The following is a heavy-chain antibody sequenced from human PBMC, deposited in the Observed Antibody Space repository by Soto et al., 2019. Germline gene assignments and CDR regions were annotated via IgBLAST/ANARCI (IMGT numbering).Heavy chain of an antibody. V-gene: IGHV3-30-3*01. Sequence: QVQLVESGGGVVQPGRSLRLSCAASGFTVSSYAMHWVRQAPGKGLGWVAVISYGGSNKYYADSVKGRFTISRDNSKNTLYLQMNSLRAEDTAVYYCARDYYRFNSGYGFSMDVWGQGTTVTVSS. CDR3: ARDYYRFNSGYGFSMDV. D-gene: IGHD5-12*01. CDR2: ISYGGSNK. CDR1: GFTVSSYA. J-gene: IGHJ6*02.